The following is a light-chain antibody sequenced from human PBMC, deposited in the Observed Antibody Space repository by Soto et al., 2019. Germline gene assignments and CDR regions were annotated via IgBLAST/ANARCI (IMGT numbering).Light chain of an antibody. J-gene: IGKJ4*01. V-gene: IGKV3-15*01. Sequence: EIVMTQSPATLSVSPGERVTLSCRASQSVNSNLAWYQQKPVQTPKLLIYVASTRATGIPARFSGSGSGPDFTLTISSLQSEDFAIYYCQQYNAWPLTFGGGTKVEFK. CDR2: VAS. CDR1: QSVNSN. CDR3: QQYNAWPLT.